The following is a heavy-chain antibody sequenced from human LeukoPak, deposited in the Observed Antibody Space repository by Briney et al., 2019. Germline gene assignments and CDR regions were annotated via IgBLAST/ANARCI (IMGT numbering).Heavy chain of an antibody. Sequence: ASVKVSCKASGYTFTGYYMHWVRQAPGQGLEWMGRIIPILGIANYAQKFQGRVTITADKSTSTAYMELSSLRSEDTAVYYCATKNPGYSSSWYGWFDPWGQGTLVTVSS. CDR1: GYTFTGYY. J-gene: IGHJ5*02. V-gene: IGHV1-69*02. CDR2: IIPILGIA. D-gene: IGHD6-13*01. CDR3: ATKNPGYSSSWYGWFDP.